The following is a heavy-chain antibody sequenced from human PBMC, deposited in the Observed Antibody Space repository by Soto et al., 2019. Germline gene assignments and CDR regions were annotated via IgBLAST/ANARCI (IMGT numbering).Heavy chain of an antibody. CDR3: ARWYGYADA. J-gene: IGHJ4*02. Sequence: GGSLRLSCAASGFSFSTYSMTWVRQAAGQGPQWVSGLSGGGVNTFYIRSVRGRFTTTVDNYKHTEYLQMEGLGADDTAVYYCARWYGYADAWGQGTLVTVSS. CDR2: LSGGGVNT. D-gene: IGHD2-15*01. V-gene: IGHV3-23*01. CDR1: GFSFSTYS.